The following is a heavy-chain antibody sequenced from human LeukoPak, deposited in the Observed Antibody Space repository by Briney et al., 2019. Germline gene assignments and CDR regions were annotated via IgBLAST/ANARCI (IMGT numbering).Heavy chain of an antibody. J-gene: IGHJ1*01. CDR2: IKQDGSEK. CDR3: AREAFRGYGDYVKGTQYFQH. CDR1: GFTFSRYW. Sequence: GGSLRLSCAASGFTFSRYWMSWVRQAPGKGMEWVANIKQDGSEKYYVDSVKGRFTISRDNAKNSLYLQMNSLRDEDTAVYYCAREAFRGYGDYVKGTQYFQHWGQGTLVTVSS. V-gene: IGHV3-7*01. D-gene: IGHD4-17*01.